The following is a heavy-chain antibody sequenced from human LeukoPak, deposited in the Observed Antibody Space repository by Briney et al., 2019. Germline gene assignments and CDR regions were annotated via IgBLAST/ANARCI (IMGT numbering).Heavy chain of an antibody. CDR3: ARTSDYGDYVDY. CDR1: GFICSIYG. Sequence: GGPLRLFCAASGFICSIYGMHWARKAPGKGLDGVAFIRYDGSNKYYADSVKGRFTISRDNSKNTLYLQMNSLRSDDTAVYYCARTSDYGDYVDYWGQGTLVTVSS. D-gene: IGHD4-17*01. J-gene: IGHJ4*02. CDR2: IRYDGSNK. V-gene: IGHV3-30*02.